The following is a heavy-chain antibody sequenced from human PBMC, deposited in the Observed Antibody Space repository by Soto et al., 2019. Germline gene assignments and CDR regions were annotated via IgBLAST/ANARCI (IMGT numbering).Heavy chain of an antibody. CDR2: INHSGST. V-gene: IGHV4-34*01. J-gene: IGHJ6*02. CDR3: ARGREYCSSTSCYTREYYYGMDV. Sequence: QVQLQQWGAGLLKPSETLSLTCAVYGGSFSGYYWSWIRQPPGKGLEWIGEINHSGSTNYNPSLKSRVTISVDTSKNQFSLKLSSVTAADTAVYYCARGREYCSSTSCYTREYYYGMDVWGQGTTVTVSS. D-gene: IGHD2-2*02. CDR1: GGSFSGYY.